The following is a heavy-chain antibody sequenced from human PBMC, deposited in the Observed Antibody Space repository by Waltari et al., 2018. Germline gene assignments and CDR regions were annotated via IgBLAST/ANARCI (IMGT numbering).Heavy chain of an antibody. CDR3: ARDYIWGSYRFDY. D-gene: IGHD3-16*02. CDR1: GYTFIAYY. CDR2: INANTGGP. V-gene: IGHV1-2*02. Sequence: QVQLVQSGAEVKKPGASVKVSCKTSGYTFIAYYIHWVRQAPGQGLEWMGWINANTGGPDYAEKFQGRVTMTRDTSINTIYMELSSLTSDDTAVYYCARDYIWGSYRFDYWGQGTLVTVSS. J-gene: IGHJ4*02.